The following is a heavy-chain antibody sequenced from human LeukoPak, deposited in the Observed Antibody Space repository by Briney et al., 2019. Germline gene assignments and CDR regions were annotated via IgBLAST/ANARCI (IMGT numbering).Heavy chain of an antibody. CDR1: GFTFSNYG. D-gene: IGHD6-6*01. Sequence: GGSLRLSCAASGFTFSNYGMHWVRQAPDKGLEWVAFIRYDGSNKYYAESVKGRFTISRDNSKNTLYLQMNSLRTGDTAVYYCAKDRRPIYSTSSEGVGYWGQGTLVTVSS. V-gene: IGHV3-30*02. CDR3: AKDRRPIYSTSSEGVGY. J-gene: IGHJ4*02. CDR2: IRYDGSNK.